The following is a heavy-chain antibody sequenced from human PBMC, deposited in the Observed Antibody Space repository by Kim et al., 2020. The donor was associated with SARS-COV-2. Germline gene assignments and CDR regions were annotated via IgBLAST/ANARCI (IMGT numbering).Heavy chain of an antibody. J-gene: IGHJ3*02. CDR3: ARRCPYSSSWSYAFDI. CDR2: IYYSGST. V-gene: IGHV4-59*08. D-gene: IGHD6-13*01. Sequence: SETLSLTCTVSGGSISSYYWSWIRQPPGKGLEWIGYIYYSGSTNYNPSLKSRVTISVDTSKNQFSLKLSSVTAADTAVYYCARRCPYSSSWSYAFDIWGQGRMVTVSS. CDR1: GGSISSYY.